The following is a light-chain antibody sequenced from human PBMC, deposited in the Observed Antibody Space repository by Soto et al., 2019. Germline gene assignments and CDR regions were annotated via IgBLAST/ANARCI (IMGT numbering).Light chain of an antibody. V-gene: IGLV2-14*01. J-gene: IGLJ1*01. Sequence: QSALTQPASVSGSPGQSITISCTGTGTDVGGYIYVSWYQQHPGKAPKVMIYDVSNRPSGVSNRFSGSKSGNTASLTISGLQAEDEADYYCSSYTGSSTLYVFGTGTKLTVL. CDR3: SSYTGSSTLYV. CDR2: DVS. CDR1: GTDVGGYIY.